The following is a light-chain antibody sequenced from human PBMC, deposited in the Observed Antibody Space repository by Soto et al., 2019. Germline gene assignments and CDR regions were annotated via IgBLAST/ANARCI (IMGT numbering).Light chain of an antibody. V-gene: IGKV1-5*03. CDR2: KAS. Sequence: DIQMTQSPSTLPASVGDRVSITCRASENITNWLAWYQQKPGRAPKLLIYKASTLESGVPSRFSGSGSGTEFTLTISSLQSEDFATYYCQQYNSYSSGSFGPGTKVDFK. CDR3: QQYNSYSSGS. J-gene: IGKJ3*01. CDR1: ENITNW.